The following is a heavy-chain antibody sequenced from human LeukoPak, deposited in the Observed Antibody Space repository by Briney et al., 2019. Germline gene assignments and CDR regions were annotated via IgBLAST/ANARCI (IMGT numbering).Heavy chain of an antibody. CDR1: GFTFSSYS. J-gene: IGHJ6*03. V-gene: IGHV3-48*01. Sequence: PGGSLRLSCAASGFTFSSYSMNWVRQAPGKGLELVSYISSSSSTIYYEDSVKGRFTISRDNAKNSLYLQMNSLRAEDTALYYCARELRGTKGYYYMDVWGKGTTVTVSS. CDR2: ISSSSSTI. D-gene: IGHD2-8*01. CDR3: ARELRGTKGYYYMDV.